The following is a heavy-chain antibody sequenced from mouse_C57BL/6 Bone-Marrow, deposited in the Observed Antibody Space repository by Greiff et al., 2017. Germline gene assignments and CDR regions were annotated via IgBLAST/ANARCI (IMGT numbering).Heavy chain of an antibody. V-gene: IGHV5-6*01. J-gene: IGHJ4*01. Sequence: EVQLKESGGDLVKPGGSLKLSCAASGFTFSSYGMSWVRQTPDKRLEWVATISSGGSYTYYPDSVKGRFTISRDNAKNTLYLQMSSLKSEDTAMYYCARITTVVVPMDYWGQGTSVTVSS. CDR2: ISSGGSYT. CDR3: ARITTVVVPMDY. D-gene: IGHD1-1*01. CDR1: GFTFSSYG.